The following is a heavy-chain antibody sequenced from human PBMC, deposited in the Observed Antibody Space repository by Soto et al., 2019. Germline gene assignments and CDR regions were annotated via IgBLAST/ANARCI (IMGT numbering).Heavy chain of an antibody. CDR1: GFTFSSHS. Sequence: GWSLRLSCVASGFTFSSHSMNWVRQAPGKGLEYVAAITGNGGSTYYVDSVKGRFTISRDNSKNTLYLQMGSLRTEDMAVYYCARTSRNYWYLDYWGQGIPVTVSS. J-gene: IGHJ4*02. CDR2: ITGNGGST. CDR3: ARTSRNYWYLDY. D-gene: IGHD2-8*02. V-gene: IGHV3-64*02.